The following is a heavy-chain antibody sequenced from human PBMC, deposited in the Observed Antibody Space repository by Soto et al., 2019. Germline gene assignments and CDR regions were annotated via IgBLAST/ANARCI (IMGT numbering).Heavy chain of an antibody. D-gene: IGHD1-26*01. CDR3: ARVYSGSYSDS. J-gene: IGHJ4*02. Sequence: ASETLSLTCTVSGVSITSHYWSWIRQSPGKGLEWIGEIFHSGSTHYSPSLKSRVTISVDKSKKYFSLNLTSVTAADTAVYYCARVYSGSYSDSWGQGTLVTVSS. CDR2: IFHSGST. V-gene: IGHV4-59*11. CDR1: GVSITSHY.